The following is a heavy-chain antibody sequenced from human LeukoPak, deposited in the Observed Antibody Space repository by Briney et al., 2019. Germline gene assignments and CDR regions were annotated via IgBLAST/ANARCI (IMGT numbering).Heavy chain of an antibody. CDR1: DDTFSNYG. V-gene: IGHV1-18*04. D-gene: IGHD3-10*01. Sequence: GASVKVSCKASDDTFSNYGFNWVRQPPGQGLEWVGWISTYNGNTHYAQKFQDRVTLTRDTSTSTVYMELWSLTADDTAVYYCARAALYYYGWGSYQSPDAFHFWGQGTLVTVSS. CDR2: ISTYNGNT. CDR3: ARAALYYYGWGSYQSPDAFHF. J-gene: IGHJ3*01.